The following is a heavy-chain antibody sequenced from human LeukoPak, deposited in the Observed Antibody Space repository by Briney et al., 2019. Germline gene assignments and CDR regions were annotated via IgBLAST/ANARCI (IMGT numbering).Heavy chain of an antibody. CDR3: VSTMTFDY. Sequence: GGSLRLSCAVSGFTLSNYWMSWVRQAPGKGLEWVANIKQDGSETYYVDSVKGRFTISRDSAKSSVYLQMNSLRVEDTAVYFCVSTMTFDYWGQGTLVTVSS. CDR1: GFTLSNYW. J-gene: IGHJ4*02. V-gene: IGHV3-7*01. D-gene: IGHD3-22*01. CDR2: IKQDGSET.